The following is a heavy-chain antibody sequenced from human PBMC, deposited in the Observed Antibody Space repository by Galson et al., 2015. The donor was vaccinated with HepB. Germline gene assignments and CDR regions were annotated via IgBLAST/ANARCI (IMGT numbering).Heavy chain of an antibody. CDR2: SYYRSKWYN. CDR3: SRAGVEAHAHSDGAFDI. V-gene: IGHV6-1*01. J-gene: IGHJ3*02. CDR1: GYSVSSYSSA. Sequence: CAISGYSVSSYSSAWNWIRRSPSRGLEWLGRSYYRSKWYNDYSVAVKSRITINPDTSKNQFSLPLNSVTPEDTAVYYCSRAGVEAHAHSDGAFDIWGQGTTVTVSS. D-gene: IGHD5-18*01.